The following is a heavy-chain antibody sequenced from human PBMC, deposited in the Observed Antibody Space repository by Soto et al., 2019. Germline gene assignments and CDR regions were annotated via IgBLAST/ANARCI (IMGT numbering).Heavy chain of an antibody. D-gene: IGHD3-3*01. CDR2: ISSSSSYT. Sequence: GGSLRLSCAASGFTFSDYYMSWIRQAPGKGLEWVSYISSSSSYTNYADSVKGRFTISRDNAKNSLYLQMNSLRAEDTAVYYCARVTYYDFWRRFDPWGQGTLVTVSS. CDR1: GFTFSDYY. CDR3: ARVTYYDFWRRFDP. V-gene: IGHV3-11*06. J-gene: IGHJ5*02.